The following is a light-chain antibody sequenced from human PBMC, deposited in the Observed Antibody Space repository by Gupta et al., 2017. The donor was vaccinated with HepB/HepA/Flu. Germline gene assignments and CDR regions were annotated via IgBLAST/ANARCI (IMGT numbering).Light chain of an antibody. V-gene: IGKV3-11*01. J-gene: IGKJ3*01. CDR1: QSVSSY. Sequence: EIVLTQSPATLSLSPGERATLSCMASQSVSSYLAWYQQKPGQAPRLLIYDASNRATGIPARFSGSGSGTDFTLTISSLDPEDFAVYYCQQRCNWPLTFGPGTKVDIK. CDR2: DAS. CDR3: QQRCNWPLT.